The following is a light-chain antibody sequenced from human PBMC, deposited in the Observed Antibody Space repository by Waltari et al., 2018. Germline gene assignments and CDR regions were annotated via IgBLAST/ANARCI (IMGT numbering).Light chain of an antibody. CDR1: QDIDNY. V-gene: IGKV1-33*01. J-gene: IGKJ2*01. Sequence: DIQMTQSPSSISASVGDRVTITCRASQDIDNYLAWYQQKPGKAPKRLIHYAANLESGVQSRFSGSGSGTDYTLTINSLQPEDIATYYCQQYENFPYTFGQGTKVEIK. CDR3: QQYENFPYT. CDR2: YAA.